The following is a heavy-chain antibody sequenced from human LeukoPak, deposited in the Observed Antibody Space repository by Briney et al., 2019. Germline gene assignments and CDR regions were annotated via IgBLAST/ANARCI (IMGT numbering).Heavy chain of an antibody. CDR3: ARCTASCYANAFDV. J-gene: IGHJ3*01. V-gene: IGHV3-23*01. CDR2: INGGGDAT. D-gene: IGHD2-2*01. CDR1: GFTFSSYG. Sequence: PGGSLRLSCAASGFTFSSYGMHWVRQAPGKGLEWVSAINGGGDATEYTDSVKGRFTISRDNSKNTLYLQMNSLRPEDTAVYYCARCTASCYANAFDVWGQGTLLTVSS.